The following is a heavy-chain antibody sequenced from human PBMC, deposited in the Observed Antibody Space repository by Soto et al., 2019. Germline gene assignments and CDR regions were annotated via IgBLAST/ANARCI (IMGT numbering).Heavy chain of an antibody. D-gene: IGHD5-18*01. J-gene: IGHJ5*02. CDR3: ARGILRGYSYGSDNWFDP. CDR1: GGTFSSYT. V-gene: IGHV1-69*02. Sequence: QVQLVQSGAEVKKPGSSVKVSCKASGGTFSSYTISWVRQAPGQGLEWMGRIIPILGIANYAQKFQGRVTIIAHKSTSTAYMELSSLRSEDTAVYYCARGILRGYSYGSDNWFDPWGQGTLVTVSS. CDR2: IIPILGIA.